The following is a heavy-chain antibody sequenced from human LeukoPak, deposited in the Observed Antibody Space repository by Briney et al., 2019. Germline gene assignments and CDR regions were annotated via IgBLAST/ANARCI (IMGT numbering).Heavy chain of an antibody. CDR1: GGSISSSNW. V-gene: IGHV4-4*02. CDR3: VSALAVAPFDY. D-gene: IGHD6-19*01. Sequence: SETLSLTCAVSGGSISSSNWWSWVRQPPGKGLEWIGEIYHSGSTNYNPSLKSRVTISVDKSKNQFSLKLSSVTAGDTAVYYCVSALAVAPFDYWGQGTLVTVSS. J-gene: IGHJ4*02. CDR2: IYHSGST.